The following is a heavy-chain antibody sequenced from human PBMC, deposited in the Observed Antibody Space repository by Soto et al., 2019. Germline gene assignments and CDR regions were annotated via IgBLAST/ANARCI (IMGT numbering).Heavy chain of an antibody. Sequence: GSLRLSCAASGFTVSSNYMSWVRQAPGKGLEWVSVIYSGGSAYYADSVKGRFTISRHNSKNTLYLQMNSLRAEDTAVYYCARAGSSWYFDYWGQGTLVTVSS. CDR1: GFTVSSNY. D-gene: IGHD6-13*01. CDR2: IYSGGSA. V-gene: IGHV3-53*04. J-gene: IGHJ4*02. CDR3: ARAGSSWYFDY.